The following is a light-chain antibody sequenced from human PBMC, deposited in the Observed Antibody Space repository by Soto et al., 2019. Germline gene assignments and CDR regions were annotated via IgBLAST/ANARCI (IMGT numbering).Light chain of an antibody. CDR3: QQYNSDLYT. Sequence: DIQMTQSPSTLSASVGDRVTITCRASQSISSWLAWYRQNPGKAPKLLIYDASNLESGVPSRFRGSGSGTEFTLTISSLQTDDVANYYCQQYNSDLYTFGQGTKVDIK. CDR1: QSISSW. J-gene: IGKJ2*01. CDR2: DAS. V-gene: IGKV1-5*01.